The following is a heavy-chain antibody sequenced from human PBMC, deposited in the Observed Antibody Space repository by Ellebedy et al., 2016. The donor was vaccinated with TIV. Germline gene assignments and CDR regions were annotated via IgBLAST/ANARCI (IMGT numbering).Heavy chain of an antibody. D-gene: IGHD3-10*01. Sequence: PGGSLRLSCAASGINVSTNYMTWVRQAPGKGLQWVSVIYSGGSTYYADSVKGRFTISRENSKNTLYLQMNSLRAEDTGVYYCARGSSMVRGAAWGQGTLVTVSS. CDR2: IYSGGST. CDR3: ARGSSMVRGAA. CDR1: GINVSTNY. J-gene: IGHJ4*02. V-gene: IGHV3-66*01.